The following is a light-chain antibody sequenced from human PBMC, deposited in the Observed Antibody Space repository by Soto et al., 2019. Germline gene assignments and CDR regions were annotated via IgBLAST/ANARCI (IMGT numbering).Light chain of an antibody. CDR1: QSLSTL. J-gene: IGKJ1*01. CDR3: QQYNSYWT. Sequence: DIQMTQSPSTLSASVGDRVTITCRASQSLSTLLAWYQQKPGKAPKLLIYKASSLESGVPSRFSGSGSGTEFTRTISSLQPDDFATYYCQQYNSYWTFGQGTKVEIK. V-gene: IGKV1-5*03. CDR2: KAS.